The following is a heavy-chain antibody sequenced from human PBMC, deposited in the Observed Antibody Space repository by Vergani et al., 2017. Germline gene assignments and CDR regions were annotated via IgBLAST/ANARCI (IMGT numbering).Heavy chain of an antibody. Sequence: EVQLLESGGGLVQPGGSLRLSCAGSGFTFSNFGMTWVRQAPGKGLEWVSTVSADGDSTYYAESVKGRFTISRDNAKNTLYLQVDSLRAEDTAVYYCARDGWELLDYFYYMDVWGKGTTVTVSS. CDR1: GFTFSNFG. J-gene: IGHJ6*03. CDR2: VSADGDST. D-gene: IGHD1-26*01. CDR3: ARDGWELLDYFYYMDV. V-gene: IGHV3-23*01.